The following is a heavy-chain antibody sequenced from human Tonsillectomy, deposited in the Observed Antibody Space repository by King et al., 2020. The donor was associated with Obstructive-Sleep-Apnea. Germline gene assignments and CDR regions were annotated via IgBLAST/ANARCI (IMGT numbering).Heavy chain of an antibody. CDR3: AGDMGWDCSSTSCPYYYGMDV. D-gene: IGHD2-2*01. CDR2: ISSSSSTI. Sequence: QLVQSGGGLVQPGGSLRLSCAASGFTFSSYSMNWVRQAPGKGLEWVSYISSSSSTIYYADSVKGRFTISRDNAKNSLYLQMNSLRAEDTAVYYCAGDMGWDCSSTSCPYYYGMDVWGQGTTVTVSS. V-gene: IGHV3-48*04. CDR1: GFTFSSYS. J-gene: IGHJ6*02.